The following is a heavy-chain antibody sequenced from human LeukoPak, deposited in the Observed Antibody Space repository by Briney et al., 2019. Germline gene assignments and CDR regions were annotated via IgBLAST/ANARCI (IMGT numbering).Heavy chain of an antibody. J-gene: IGHJ4*02. CDR1: GFTFSSYW. CDR3: ARAMVTRRRYLDY. V-gene: IGHV3-74*01. Sequence: GGSLRLSCEASGFTFSSYWMHWVRQAPGKGLEWVSRINSDGSSTNYADSVKGRFTISSDNAKNTPYLQMNSLRAEDTAVYYCARAMVTRRRYLDYWGQGTLVTVSS. CDR2: INSDGSST. D-gene: IGHD2-21*02.